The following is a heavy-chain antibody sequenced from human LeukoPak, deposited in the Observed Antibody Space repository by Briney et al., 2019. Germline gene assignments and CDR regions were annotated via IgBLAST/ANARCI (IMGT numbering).Heavy chain of an antibody. CDR2: INPNSGGT. CDR3: ARSVAGTRGWFDP. J-gene: IGHJ5*02. D-gene: IGHD6-19*01. V-gene: IGHV1-2*02. CDR1: GYTFTGYY. Sequence: GASVKVSCKASGYTFTGYYMHWVRQAPGQWLEWMGWINPNSGGTNYAQKLQGRVTMTTDTSTSTAYMGLRSLRSDDTAVYYCARSVAGTRGWFDPWGQGTLVTVSS.